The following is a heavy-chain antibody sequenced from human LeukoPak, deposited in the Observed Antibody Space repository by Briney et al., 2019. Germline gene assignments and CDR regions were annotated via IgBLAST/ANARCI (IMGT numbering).Heavy chain of an antibody. V-gene: IGHV3-21*01. D-gene: IGHD5-12*01. CDR2: ISSSSFFI. CDR1: GFTFSTYT. J-gene: IGHJ4*02. CDR3: ARGRGYSYGIDY. Sequence: GGSLRLSCVASGFTFSTYTMNWVRQAPGKGLEWVSSISSSSFFISYADSVKGRFTISRDNAKNSLYLQMNSLRAEDTAVYYCARGRGYSYGIDYWGQGTLVTVSS.